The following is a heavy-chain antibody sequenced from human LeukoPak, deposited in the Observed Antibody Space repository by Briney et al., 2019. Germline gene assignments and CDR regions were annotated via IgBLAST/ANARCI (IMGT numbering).Heavy chain of an antibody. J-gene: IGHJ4*02. CDR1: GFTFSSYG. Sequence: GGSLRLSCAASGFTFSSYGMHWVRQAPGKGLEWVAVIWYDGSNKYYADSVKGRFTTSRDNSKNTLYLQMNSLRAEDTAVYYCARDPGGSSWTPYYFDYWGQGTLVTVSS. V-gene: IGHV3-33*01. CDR3: ARDPGGSSWTPYYFDY. CDR2: IWYDGSNK. D-gene: IGHD6-13*01.